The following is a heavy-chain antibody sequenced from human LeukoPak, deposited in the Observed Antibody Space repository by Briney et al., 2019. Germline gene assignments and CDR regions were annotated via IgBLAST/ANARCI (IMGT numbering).Heavy chain of an antibody. Sequence: SETLSLTCNVSGHSITSGYYWGWIRQPPGKGLEWIAYIFHTGTTDFNPSLRSRVTISVDMSKTQLSLQLSSVTAAVTAFYYCARIVGARVTWGQGTLVTVSS. V-gene: IGHV4-38-2*02. CDR2: IFHTGTT. J-gene: IGHJ1*01. D-gene: IGHD1-26*01. CDR1: GHSITSGYY. CDR3: ARIVGARVT.